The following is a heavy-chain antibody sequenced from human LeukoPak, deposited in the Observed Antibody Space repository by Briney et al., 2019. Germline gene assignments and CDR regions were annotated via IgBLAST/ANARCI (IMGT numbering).Heavy chain of an antibody. D-gene: IGHD2-15*01. V-gene: IGHV3-11*01. CDR1: AFTFSDYY. Sequence: PGGSLRFSCAASAFTFSDYYMSWLPQAQGQGLVWVLYTSSGGSNIYYADSVKGRFTISRDNAKNSLYLQMNSLRAEDTAVYYCASIGYCSGGSCYGTGAFDYWGQGTLVTVSS. CDR3: ASIGYCSGGSCYGTGAFDY. J-gene: IGHJ4*02. CDR2: TSSGGSNI.